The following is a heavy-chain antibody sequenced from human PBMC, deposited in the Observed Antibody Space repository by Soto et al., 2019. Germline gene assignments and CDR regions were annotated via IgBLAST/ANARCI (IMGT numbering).Heavy chain of an antibody. V-gene: IGHV6-1*01. CDR1: GDSASSNRAA. Sequence: PSQTLSLTCAISGDSASSNRAAWNRIRQSPSRGLEWLGRTYYRSKWYNDYAVSVKSRITINPDTSKNQFSLQLSSVTPEDTAMYYCAREIMGTIDAFDIWGQGTMVTVSS. J-gene: IGHJ3*02. CDR2: TYYRSKWYN. D-gene: IGHD1-26*01. CDR3: AREIMGTIDAFDI.